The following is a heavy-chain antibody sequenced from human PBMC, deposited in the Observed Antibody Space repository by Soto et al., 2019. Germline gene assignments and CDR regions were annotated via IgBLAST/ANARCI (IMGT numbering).Heavy chain of an antibody. CDR3: AKATGHSWAQFDY. D-gene: IGHD6-13*01. V-gene: IGHV3-23*01. CDR1: GFTFSNYA. Sequence: EVQVLESGGGLVQPGGSLRLSCAASGFTFSNYAMSWVRQAPGKGLEWVSDISGSGGSTHYTDSVKGRFTISRDNSKNTLSLQMNSLRAENTAVYYCAKATGHSWAQFDYWGKGTLVTVSS. CDR2: ISGSGGST. J-gene: IGHJ4*02.